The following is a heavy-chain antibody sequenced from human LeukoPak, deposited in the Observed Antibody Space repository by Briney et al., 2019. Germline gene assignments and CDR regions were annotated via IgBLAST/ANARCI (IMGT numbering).Heavy chain of an antibody. J-gene: IGHJ3*02. CDR3: ARQGAGGRAFDI. CDR2: IYYGGST. V-gene: IGHV4-39*01. Sequence: PSETLSLTCTVSDGSISSSLYYWGWIRQPPGKGLEWIGIIYYGGSTYYNPSLKSRVTISVETSKNQVSPRLSSVTAADTAVYYCARQGAGGRAFDIWGQGTMVTVSS. CDR1: DGSISSSLYY. D-gene: IGHD6-19*01.